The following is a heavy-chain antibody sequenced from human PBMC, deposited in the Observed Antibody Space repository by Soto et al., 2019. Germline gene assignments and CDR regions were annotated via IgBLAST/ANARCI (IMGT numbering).Heavy chain of an antibody. V-gene: IGHV1-3*01. CDR2: INADNSNT. CDR3: AIGYCSSGSCDWPPDAFDT. J-gene: IGHJ3*02. CDR1: GYTFTSYA. Sequence: ASVKVSCKASGYTFTSYAMHWVRQAPGQRLEWIGLINADNSNTKYSQRFQGRVTSTRETSASTVYMELSSLISEVTAVYYCAIGYCSSGSCDWPPDAFDTWGQGTLVTVS. D-gene: IGHD2-15*01.